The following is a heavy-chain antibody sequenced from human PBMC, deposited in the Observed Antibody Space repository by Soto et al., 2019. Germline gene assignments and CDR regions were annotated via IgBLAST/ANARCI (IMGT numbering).Heavy chain of an antibody. CDR3: ARREIQGPIDY. D-gene: IGHD1-26*01. Sequence: SETLSLTCAVSGGSISSSNWWGWIRQPPGKGLEWIGYIYYSGTTYYNPSLKSRVTMSVDTSKNQFSLKLTSVTALDTAVYYCARREIQGPIDYWGQGTLVTVSS. J-gene: IGHJ4*02. V-gene: IGHV4-28*01. CDR1: GGSISSSNW. CDR2: IYYSGTT.